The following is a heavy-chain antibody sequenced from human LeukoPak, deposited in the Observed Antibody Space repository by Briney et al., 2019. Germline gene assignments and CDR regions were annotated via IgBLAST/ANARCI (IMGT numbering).Heavy chain of an antibody. D-gene: IGHD1-26*01. J-gene: IGHJ3*02. Sequence: GESLRLSCTASGFTFSTYALSWVRQAPGKGLEWVSAISASGDATYYADSVKGRFTISRENSKNTLNLQMNSLRAEDTAVYYCAREGPISGIRAFDIWGQGTMVTVSS. CDR3: AREGPISGIRAFDI. CDR1: GFTFSTYA. V-gene: IGHV3-23*01. CDR2: ISASGDAT.